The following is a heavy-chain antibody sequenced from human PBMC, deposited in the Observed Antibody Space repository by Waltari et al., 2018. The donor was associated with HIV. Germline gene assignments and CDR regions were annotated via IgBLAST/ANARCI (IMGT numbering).Heavy chain of an antibody. CDR2: INHSGKT. Sequence: QVQLQQWGAGLLKPSETLSLTCAVYGGSFNAYYWNWIRHSPGKGLEWIGEINHSGKTNYNPALKSRVTRSVDTSKNQFSLKLTSVTAADTAVYYCARDGYSSGYNDYYFGLDGWGQGTMVTVSS. V-gene: IGHV4-34*02. D-gene: IGHD5-18*01. CDR1: GGSFNAYY. J-gene: IGHJ6*02. CDR3: ARDGYSSGYNDYYFGLDG.